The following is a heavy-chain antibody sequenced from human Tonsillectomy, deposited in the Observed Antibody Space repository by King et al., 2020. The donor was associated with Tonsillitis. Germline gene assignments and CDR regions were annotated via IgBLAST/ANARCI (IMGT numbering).Heavy chain of an antibody. CDR3: AKATGEFGQYYYMDG. D-gene: IGHD3-10*01. J-gene: IGHJ6*03. CDR1: GFTFSNYA. Sequence: VQLVESGGGLVQPGGSLRLSCAASGFTFSNYAMTWVRQAPGKGLEWVPSISVAGVFKYFGDSVKGRFTISRDNSQKTLYLQMNNLRAGDTAVYYCAKATGEFGQYYYMDGRGKGTPVTDS. CDR2: ISVAGVFK. V-gene: IGHV3-23*04.